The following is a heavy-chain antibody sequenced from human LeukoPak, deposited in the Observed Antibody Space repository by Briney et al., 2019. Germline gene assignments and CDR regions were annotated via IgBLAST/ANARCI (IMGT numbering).Heavy chain of an antibody. CDR3: AKNVPSTGTFES. J-gene: IGHJ4*02. CDR2: MSPNSGNT. D-gene: IGHD3-10*02. V-gene: IGHV1-8*01. CDR1: GYTFTSYN. Sequence: ASVKVSCKASGYTFTSYNINWVRQATGQGLEWMGWMSPNSGNTGYAQKFQGRVTMTRNTSISTAYMELSSLKSEGTAVYYCAKNVPSTGTFESWGQGTLVTVSS.